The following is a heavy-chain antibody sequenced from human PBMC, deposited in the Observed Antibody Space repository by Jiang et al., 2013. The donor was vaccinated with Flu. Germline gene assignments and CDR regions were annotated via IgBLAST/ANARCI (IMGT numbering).Heavy chain of an antibody. D-gene: IGHD3-22*01. CDR1: GYNFNIHY. J-gene: IGHJ6*02. CDR2: INPSGGST. CDR3: AREAYYYDSSNGMDV. V-gene: IGHV1-46*02. Sequence: KASGYNFNIHYIHWVRLAPGHGLEWMGRINPSGGSTIYAQKFQGRVTMTRDTSTRTFYMELSSLRSDDTAEYYCAREAYYYDSSNGMDVWGPGTTVTVSS.